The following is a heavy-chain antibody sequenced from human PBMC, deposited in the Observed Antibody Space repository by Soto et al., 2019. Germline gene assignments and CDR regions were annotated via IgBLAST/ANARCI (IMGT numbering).Heavy chain of an antibody. J-gene: IGHJ5*02. CDR1: AGSISSGGYS. V-gene: IGHV4-30-2*01. CDR3: ARVPSP. Sequence: QLQLQESGSGLVKPSQTLSLTCAVSAGSISSGGYSWSWIRQPPGKGLEWIGYIYHSGSTYYNPSLKSRVTISVDSSKNQFSLKLSCVTAADTAVYYFARVPSPWGQGTLVTVSS. CDR2: IYHSGST.